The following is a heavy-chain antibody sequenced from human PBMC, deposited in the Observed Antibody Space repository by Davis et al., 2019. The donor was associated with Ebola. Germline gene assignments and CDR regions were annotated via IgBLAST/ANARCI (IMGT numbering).Heavy chain of an antibody. V-gene: IGHV3-23*01. D-gene: IGHD2/OR15-2a*01. CDR2: FGTVGDT. Sequence: GGSLRLSCTDSVITFSSYAITWVRQAPGKGLEWVSTFGTVGDTYYADSVKGRFAMSRDNSRGTLYLQMNSLRVEDSAIYYCVKDSSNIWFDIWGQGTLITVSS. CDR1: VITFSSYA. CDR3: VKDSSNIWFDI. J-gene: IGHJ3*02.